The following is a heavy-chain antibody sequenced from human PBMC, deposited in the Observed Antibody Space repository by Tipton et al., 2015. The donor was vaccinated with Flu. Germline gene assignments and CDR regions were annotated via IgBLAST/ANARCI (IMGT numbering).Heavy chain of an antibody. CDR1: GDSISRYY. CDR3: AKVLFGWVES. D-gene: IGHD3-16*01. CDR2: IYYTGYP. V-gene: IGHV4-39*07. J-gene: IGHJ5*01. Sequence: GLVKPSETLSLTCTVSGDSISRYYWGWIRQAPGRGLEWVGSIYYTGYPYYNSSLKSRLAMSIDTSKKQFSLRLSSVTAADTAVYYCAKVLFGWVESWAQGTLVTVSS.